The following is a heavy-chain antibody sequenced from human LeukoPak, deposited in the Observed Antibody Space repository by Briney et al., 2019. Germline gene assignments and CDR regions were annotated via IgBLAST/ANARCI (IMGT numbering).Heavy chain of an antibody. Sequence: SETLSLTXTVSGGSISSYYWSWIRQPPGKGLEWIGYIYYSGSTNYNPSLKSRVTISVDTSKNQFSLKLSSVTAADTAVYYCARVGYSYGNAPWGQGTLVTVSS. D-gene: IGHD5-18*01. V-gene: IGHV4-59*01. J-gene: IGHJ5*02. CDR3: ARVGYSYGNAP. CDR1: GGSISSYY. CDR2: IYYSGST.